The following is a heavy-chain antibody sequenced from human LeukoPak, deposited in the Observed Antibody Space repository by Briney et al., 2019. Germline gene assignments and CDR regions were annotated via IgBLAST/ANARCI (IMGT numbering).Heavy chain of an antibody. D-gene: IGHD1-26*01. Sequence: GASVKVSCKASGYTFTSYGISWVRQAPGQGLEWMGWISAYNGNTNYAQKLQGRVTMTTDTSTSTAYLELRSLRSDDTAVYYCARASGSNLYYYYYGMDVWGQGTTVTVSS. CDR3: ARASGSNLYYYYYGMDV. CDR1: GYTFTSYG. J-gene: IGHJ6*02. V-gene: IGHV1-18*01. CDR2: ISAYNGNT.